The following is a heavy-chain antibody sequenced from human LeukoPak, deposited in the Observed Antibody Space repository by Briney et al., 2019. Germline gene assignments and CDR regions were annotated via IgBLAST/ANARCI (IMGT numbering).Heavy chain of an antibody. J-gene: IGHJ3*02. CDR2: FDPEDGET. V-gene: IGHV1-24*01. CDR3: ATASVRGGIPIVGATAGGADDAFDI. CDR1: GATLPELS. D-gene: IGHD1-26*01. Sequence: GPVKVSCKVSGATLPELSMHWVRQAPGKGLEWMGGFDPEDGETIYAQKFQGRVTMTEDTSTDTAYMELSSLRSEDTAVYYCATASVRGGIPIVGATAGGADDAFDIWGQGTMVTVSS.